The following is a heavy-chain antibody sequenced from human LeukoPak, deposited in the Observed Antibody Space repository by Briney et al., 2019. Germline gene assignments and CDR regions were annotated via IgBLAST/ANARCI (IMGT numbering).Heavy chain of an antibody. D-gene: IGHD3-9*01. CDR1: GFTFSSYA. V-gene: IGHV3-23*01. J-gene: IGHJ4*02. CDR3: AREYFTDY. Sequence: GGSLRLSCAASGFTFSSYAMSWVRQAPGKGLEWVSAISGSGSTIYYADSVKGRFTISRDNAKNSLYLQMNSLRAEDTAVYYCAREYFTDYWGQGTLVTVSS. CDR2: ISGSGSTI.